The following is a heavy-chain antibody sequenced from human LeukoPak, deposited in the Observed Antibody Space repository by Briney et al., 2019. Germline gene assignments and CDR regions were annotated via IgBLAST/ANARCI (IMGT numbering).Heavy chain of an antibody. J-gene: IGHJ4*02. CDR2: ISGNGGST. Sequence: GGSLRLSGAASGFTFNNYAMTWVRHAPGKGLEWVSGISGNGGSTYYADSVKGRFTISRDNSKNTLFLQMNSLRADDTAIYYCAKGRLNVVRGVNDYWGQGTLVTVSS. CDR1: GFTFNNYA. D-gene: IGHD3-10*01. V-gene: IGHV3-23*01. CDR3: AKGRLNVVRGVNDY.